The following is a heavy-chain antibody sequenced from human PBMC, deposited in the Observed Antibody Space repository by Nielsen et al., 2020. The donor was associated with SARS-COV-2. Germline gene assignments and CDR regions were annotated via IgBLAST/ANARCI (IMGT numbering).Heavy chain of an antibody. CDR1: GFMFSTYA. CDR3: AKAFRSSDWVRAATDF. Sequence: GESLKISCAASGFMFSTYAMSWVRQAPGKGLEWVSGIIGSGGRTHYADSVEGRFTISRGNSKNTLYLQMNSLRAEDTAVYYCAKAFRSSDWVRAATDFWGQGTLVTVSS. J-gene: IGHJ4*02. CDR2: IIGSGGRT. D-gene: IGHD6-25*01. V-gene: IGHV3-23*01.